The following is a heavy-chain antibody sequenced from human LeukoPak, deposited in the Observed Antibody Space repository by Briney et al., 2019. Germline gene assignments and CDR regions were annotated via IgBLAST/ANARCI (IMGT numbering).Heavy chain of an antibody. D-gene: IGHD2-2*01. Sequence: ASVKVSCKASGYTFTSYAMHWVRQAPGQRLEWMGWINAGNGNTKYSQKFQGRVTITRDTSASTAYMELSSLRSEDTAVYCCARVRYCSSTSCRALDIWGQGTMVTVSS. CDR3: ARVRYCSSTSCRALDI. CDR2: INAGNGNT. CDR1: GYTFTSYA. V-gene: IGHV1-3*01. J-gene: IGHJ3*02.